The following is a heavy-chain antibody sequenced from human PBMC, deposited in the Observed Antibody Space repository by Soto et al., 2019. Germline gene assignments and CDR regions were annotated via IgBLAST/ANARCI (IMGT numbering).Heavy chain of an antibody. CDR3: AREVGHGWFDP. CDR2: SYSGGST. V-gene: IGHV3-53*04. J-gene: IGHJ5*02. CDR1: GFTVSSNY. Sequence: EVQLVESGGGLVQPGGSLRLSCAASGFTVSSNYMSWVRQAPGKGLERVAVSYSGGSTYYADSVKGRFTISRHNSKNTLYLQVNSLRAEDTAVYYCAREVGHGWFDPWGQGTLVTVSS.